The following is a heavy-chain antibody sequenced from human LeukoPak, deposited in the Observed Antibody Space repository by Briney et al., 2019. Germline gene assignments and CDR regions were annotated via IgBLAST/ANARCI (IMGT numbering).Heavy chain of an antibody. J-gene: IGHJ4*02. CDR1: GYSFTSYW. V-gene: IGHV5-51*01. D-gene: IGHD3-10*01. CDR2: IYPGDSYT. CDR3: ARRFQINYFDY. Sequence: GESLKISCKGSGYSFTSYWIGWVRQMPGKGLEWMGIIYPGDSYTTYSPSFQGQVTISADKSISTAYPQWSSLKASDTAMYYCARRFQINYFDYWGQGTLVTVSS.